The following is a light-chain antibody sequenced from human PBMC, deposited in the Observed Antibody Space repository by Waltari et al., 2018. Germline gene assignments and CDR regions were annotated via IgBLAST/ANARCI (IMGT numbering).Light chain of an antibody. CDR1: QGIRNG. J-gene: IGKJ1*01. CDR2: AAS. V-gene: IGKV1-6*01. CDR3: LQDYNFPWT. Sequence: AIQRTQSLPSLSASVGDRVPITCRASQGIRNGLAWYQQKPGKAPKPLIYAASSLQSGVPSRFSGSGSGTDFTLTISSLQPDDFAAYYCLQDYNFPWTFGQGTKVEIK.